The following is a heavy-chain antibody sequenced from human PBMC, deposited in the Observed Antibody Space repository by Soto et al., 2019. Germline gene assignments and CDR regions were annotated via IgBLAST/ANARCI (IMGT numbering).Heavy chain of an antibody. V-gene: IGHV4-39*01. J-gene: IGHJ5*02. D-gene: IGHD4-17*01. CDR3: ARHGVRWTTTGGAFDP. CDR1: GGSISSSSYY. Sequence: QLQLQESGPGLVKPSETLSLTCTVSGGSISSSSYYWGWIRQPPGKGLEWIGSIYYSGSTYYNPSLKSRVTISVDTSKNQFSLKLSSVTAADTAVYYCARHGVRWTTTGGAFDPWGQGTLVTVSS. CDR2: IYYSGST.